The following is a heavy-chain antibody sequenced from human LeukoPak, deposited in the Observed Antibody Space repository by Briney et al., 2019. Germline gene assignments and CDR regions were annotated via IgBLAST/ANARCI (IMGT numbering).Heavy chain of an antibody. D-gene: IGHD2-21*02. CDR2: ISGSYFTT. J-gene: IGHJ5*02. CDR3: ARKKCGGDCISFNWFDP. CDR1: GFTFSNYG. V-gene: IGHV3-23*01. Sequence: GGSLTLSCAASGFTFSNYGMGWLRQAPGKGLEWVSGISGSYFTTYYADSVRGIFTIARDNSKNTVYLQMDSLRAEDTAVYYCARKKCGGDCISFNWFDPWGQGTLVTVSS.